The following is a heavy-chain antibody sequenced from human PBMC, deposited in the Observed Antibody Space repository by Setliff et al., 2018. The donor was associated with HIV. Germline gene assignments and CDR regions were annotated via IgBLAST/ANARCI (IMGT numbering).Heavy chain of an antibody. J-gene: IGHJ5*01. V-gene: IGHV4-59*01. D-gene: IGHD3-22*01. CDR3: ARTRYYYDSSDRYWVIDS. Sequence: LSLTCTVSGGSINNYCCSWIRQPPGKGLEWIGYFCYTGSSNYNRALKSRVTMSLDTSKNQFSLKLTSVTAADTAAYFSARTRYYYDSSDRYWVIDSWGPGTLVTVSS. CDR1: GGSINNYC. CDR2: FCYTGSS.